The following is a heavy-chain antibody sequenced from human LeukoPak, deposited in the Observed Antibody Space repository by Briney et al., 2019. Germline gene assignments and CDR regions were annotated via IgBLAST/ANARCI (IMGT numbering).Heavy chain of an antibody. V-gene: IGHV1-18*01. CDR2: ISAYNGNT. Sequence: ASVKVSCKASGYTFTSYGISWVRQAPGQGLEWMGWISAYNGNTNYAQKLQGRVTMTTDTSMSTAYMELRSLRSDDTAVYYCARVRFLEWLLGDSYYMDVWGKGTTVTVSS. J-gene: IGHJ6*03. D-gene: IGHD3-3*01. CDR1: GYTFTSYG. CDR3: ARVRFLEWLLGDSYYMDV.